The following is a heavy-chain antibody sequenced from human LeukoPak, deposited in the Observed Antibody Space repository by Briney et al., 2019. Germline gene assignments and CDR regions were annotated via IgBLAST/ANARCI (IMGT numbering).Heavy chain of an antibody. Sequence: GESLKISCKGSGYSFTSYWISWVRQMPGKGLEWMGRIDPSDSYTKYSPSFQGHVTIPADKSINTAYLQWSSLKASDTAMYYCARRTGVEWFDPWGQGTLVTVSS. V-gene: IGHV5-10-1*01. J-gene: IGHJ5*02. CDR2: IDPSDSYT. CDR3: ARRTGVEWFDP. CDR1: GYSFTSYW. D-gene: IGHD7-27*01.